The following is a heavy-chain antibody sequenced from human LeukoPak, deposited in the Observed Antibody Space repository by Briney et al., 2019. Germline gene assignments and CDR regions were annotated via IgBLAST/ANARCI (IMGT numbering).Heavy chain of an antibody. Sequence: PGGSLRLSCAASGFTFSSYSMNWVRQAPGKGLEWVSSISSSTTYIYYADSVKGRFTISRDNSKNTLYLQMNSLRAEDTAVYSCAKVGTDDFWSGKPRYFDYWGQGTLVTVSS. CDR1: GFTFSSYS. J-gene: IGHJ4*02. D-gene: IGHD3-3*01. V-gene: IGHV3-21*04. CDR2: ISSSTTYI. CDR3: AKVGTDDFWSGKPRYFDY.